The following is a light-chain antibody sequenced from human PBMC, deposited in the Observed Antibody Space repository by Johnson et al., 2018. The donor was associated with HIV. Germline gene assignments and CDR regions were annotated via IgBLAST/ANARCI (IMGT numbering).Light chain of an antibody. CDR2: DDN. Sequence: QSVLTQPPSVSAAPGQLVTISCSGSTSNIVKNDVSWYQQFPGTAPKVLIYDDNKRPSGIPDRVSGSKSGTSATLGITGLQTGDEAYYYCGTWDSSVSGFVFGTGTKVTVL. CDR3: GTWDSSVSGFV. V-gene: IGLV1-51*01. J-gene: IGLJ1*01. CDR1: TSNIVKND.